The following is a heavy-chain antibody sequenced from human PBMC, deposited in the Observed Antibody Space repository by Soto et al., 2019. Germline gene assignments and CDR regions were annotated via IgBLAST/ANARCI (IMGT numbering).Heavy chain of an antibody. J-gene: IGHJ5*02. D-gene: IGHD3-22*01. CDR1: GFTFSSYS. V-gene: IGHV3-48*02. CDR3: ASSRYYDSSGYINWFDP. Sequence: EVQLVESGGGLVQPGGSLRLSCAASGFTFSSYSMNWVRQAPGKGLEWVSYISSSSSTIYYADSVKGRFTISRDNAKNSLYLQMNSLRDEDTAVYYCASSRYYDSSGYINWFDPWGQGTLVTVSS. CDR2: ISSSSSTI.